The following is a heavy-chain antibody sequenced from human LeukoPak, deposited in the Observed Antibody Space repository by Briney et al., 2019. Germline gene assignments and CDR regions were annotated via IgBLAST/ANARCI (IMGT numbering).Heavy chain of an antibody. Sequence: GGSLRLSCAASGFTVSSDYMGWVRQAPEKGLAWVSLISSGGSTYYADSLKGRFTISRDNSKNTLYPQMNSLRAEDTAVYYCGRVGDGYNDNYWGQGTLVTVSS. D-gene: IGHD5-24*01. CDR3: GRVGDGYNDNY. CDR2: ISSGGST. J-gene: IGHJ4*02. V-gene: IGHV3-66*01. CDR1: GFTVSSDY.